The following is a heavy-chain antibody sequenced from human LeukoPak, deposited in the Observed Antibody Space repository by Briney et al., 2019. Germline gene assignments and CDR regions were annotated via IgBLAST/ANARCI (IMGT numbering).Heavy chain of an antibody. J-gene: IGHJ4*02. CDR2: ISWNSGSI. Sequence: GRSLRLSCAASGFTFDDYAMHWVRHAPGKGLEWVSGISWNSGSIAYADSVQGRFTISRDNAKNSLFLQMNSLRAEDMALYYCAKGSSSGWPYYFAYWGQGTLVTVSS. CDR1: GFTFDDYA. CDR3: AKGSSSGWPYYFAY. V-gene: IGHV3-9*03. D-gene: IGHD6-19*01.